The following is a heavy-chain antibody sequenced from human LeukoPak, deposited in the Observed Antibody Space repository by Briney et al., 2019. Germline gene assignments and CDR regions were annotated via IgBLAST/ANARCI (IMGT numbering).Heavy chain of an antibody. CDR2: IYYSGST. J-gene: IGHJ5*02. CDR3: ASGIAVTGSAHWFDP. D-gene: IGHD6-19*01. Sequence: SETLSLTCTVSGGSISSSSYYWGWIRQPPGKGLEWIGSIYYSGSTYYNPSLKSRVTISVDTSKNQFSLKLNSVTAADTAVYYCASGIAVTGSAHWFDPWGQGTLVTVSS. V-gene: IGHV4-39*07. CDR1: GGSISSSSYY.